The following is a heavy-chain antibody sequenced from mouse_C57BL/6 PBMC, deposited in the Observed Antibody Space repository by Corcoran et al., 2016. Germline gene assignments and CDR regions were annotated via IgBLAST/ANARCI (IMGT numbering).Heavy chain of an antibody. J-gene: IGHJ3*01. CDR2: INTYSGVP. CDR1: GYTFTTYG. Sequence: QIQLVQSGPELKKPGETVKISCKASGYTFTTYGMSWVKQAPGKGLKWMGWINTYSGVPTYADDFKGRFAFSLETSASTAYLQINNLKNEDTATYFCARDDSNLFAYWGQGTLVTVSA. CDR3: ARDDSNLFAY. D-gene: IGHD2-5*01. V-gene: IGHV9-3*01.